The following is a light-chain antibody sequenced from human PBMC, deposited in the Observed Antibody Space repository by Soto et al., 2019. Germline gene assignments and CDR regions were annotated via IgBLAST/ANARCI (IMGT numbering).Light chain of an antibody. J-gene: IGLJ1*01. V-gene: IGLV2-14*01. CDR1: SSDVGSYDF. Sequence: QSVLTQPASVSGSPGQSITMSCTGTSSDVGSYDFVSWYQQHPGKAPKLLIYEVSNRPSGVSARFSGSKSDNTASLTISGLQAADEADYFCSSYSSSTVRYVFGSGTKLTVL. CDR2: EVS. CDR3: SSYSSSTVRYV.